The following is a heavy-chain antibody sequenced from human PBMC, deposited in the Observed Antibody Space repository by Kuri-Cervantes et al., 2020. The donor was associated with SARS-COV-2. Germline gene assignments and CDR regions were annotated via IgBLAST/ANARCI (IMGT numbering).Heavy chain of an antibody. CDR1: GGSISSSSYY. D-gene: IGHD3-16*01. J-gene: IGHJ3*02. CDR3: ARVMLEVTAFDI. CDR2: IYYSGST. Sequence: SETLSLTCTVSGGSISSSSYYWGWIRQPPGKGLEWIGSIYYSGSTYYNPSLKSRVTISVDTSKNQFSLKLSSVTAADTAVYYCARVMLEVTAFDIWDQGTMVTVSS. V-gene: IGHV4-39*01.